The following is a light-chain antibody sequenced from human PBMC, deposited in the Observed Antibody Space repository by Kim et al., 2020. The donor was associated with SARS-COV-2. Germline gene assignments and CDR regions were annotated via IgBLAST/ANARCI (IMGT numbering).Light chain of an antibody. V-gene: IGKV3D-20*01. CDR2: GAS. CDR3: QQYGSALYT. Sequence: APGEGAPRSCGATRGVGGSGVVWYQQNPGRAPRLLRCGASSRATGIADRWSGSGSGTDFTLTISGLEPEDFAVYCCQQYGSALYTVGQATKLEI. J-gene: IGKJ2*01. CDR1: RGVGGSG.